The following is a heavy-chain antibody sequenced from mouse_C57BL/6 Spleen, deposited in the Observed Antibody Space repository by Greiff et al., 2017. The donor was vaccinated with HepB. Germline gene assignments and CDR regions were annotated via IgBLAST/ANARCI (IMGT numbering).Heavy chain of an antibody. Sequence: EVQLQQSGPVLVKPGASVKMSCKASGYTFTDYYMNWVKQSHGKSLEWIGVINPYNGGTSYNQKFKGKATLTVDKSSSTAYMELNSLTSEDSAVYYCARSITTVVAKDGNYGFDYWGQGTTLTVSS. V-gene: IGHV1-19*01. D-gene: IGHD1-1*01. CDR2: INPYNGGT. J-gene: IGHJ2*01. CDR1: GYTFTDYY. CDR3: ARSITTVVAKDGNYGFDY.